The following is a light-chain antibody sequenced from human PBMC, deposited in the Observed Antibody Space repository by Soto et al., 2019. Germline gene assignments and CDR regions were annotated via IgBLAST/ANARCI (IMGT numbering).Light chain of an antibody. CDR2: GAS. CDR3: QKYNSWPRT. Sequence: EIVMTQSPATLSVSPLEIATLSCSASQSVNSNLAWYQQKPGQAPRLLIYGASSRATGIPARFSGSGSGTEFTLTITSLQSEDFAVYYCQKYNSWPRTFGQGTKVDIK. CDR1: QSVNSN. J-gene: IGKJ1*01. V-gene: IGKV3-15*01.